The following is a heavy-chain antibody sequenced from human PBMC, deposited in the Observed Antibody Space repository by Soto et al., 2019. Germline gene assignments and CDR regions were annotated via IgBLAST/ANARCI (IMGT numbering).Heavy chain of an antibody. J-gene: IGHJ2*01. Sequence: PSETLSLTYTVSGGSISSYYWSWIRQPPGKGLEWIGYIYYSGTTYYNPSLMSRISISVDTSNNDFSLNLRSVTAADTAVYYCARIGDDCTSTACYIPRHWHFDLWGRGTLVTVSS. CDR1: GGSISSYY. V-gene: IGHV4-59*12. CDR2: IYYSGTT. D-gene: IGHD2-2*02. CDR3: ARIGDDCTSTACYIPRHWHFDL.